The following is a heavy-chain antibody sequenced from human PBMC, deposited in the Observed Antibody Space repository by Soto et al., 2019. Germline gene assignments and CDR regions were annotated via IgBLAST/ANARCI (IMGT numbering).Heavy chain of an antibody. J-gene: IGHJ6*02. V-gene: IGHV4-34*01. CDR3: ARQLWFGESSPYGMDV. CDR1: GGSFRGYY. D-gene: IGHD3-10*01. CDR2: IDHRGST. Sequence: TSETLSLTCAIYGGSFRGYYCSWIRQSPGKGLEWIGEIDHRGSTNYSPSLRSRVTISIDTSKRQFSLSLSSVTAADTAIYYCARQLWFGESSPYGMDVWGQGTTVTVSS.